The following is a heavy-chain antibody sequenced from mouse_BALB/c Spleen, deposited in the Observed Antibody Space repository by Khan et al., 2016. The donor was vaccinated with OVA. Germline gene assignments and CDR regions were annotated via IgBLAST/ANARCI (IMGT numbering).Heavy chain of an antibody. V-gene: IGHV2-6*02. CDR1: GFSLTSYG. D-gene: IGHD2-3*01. J-gene: IGHJ4*01. Sequence: QVQLKRSGPGLVAPSQSLSITCTVSGFSLTSYGVHWVRQPPGKGLEWLVVIWSDGNTNYNSVLKSRLSISKDNSKSQVFLKMNSLQTDDTAIYYCARWFDGYSSLYAMDYWGQGTSVTVSS. CDR2: IWSDGNT. CDR3: ARWFDGYSSLYAMDY.